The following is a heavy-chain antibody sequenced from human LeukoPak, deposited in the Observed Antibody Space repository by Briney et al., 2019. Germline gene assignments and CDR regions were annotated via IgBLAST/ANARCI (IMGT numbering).Heavy chain of an antibody. D-gene: IGHD2-15*01. CDR3: ARLLRVGGTPTTYFYYYYMDV. J-gene: IGHJ6*03. CDR2: IYTSGAA. V-gene: IGHV4-4*08. CDR1: GGSISSYY. Sequence: PSETLSLTCSVSGGSISSYYWSWLRQPPGKGLEWIGYIYTSGAANYNPSLESRVTISVATSKNQFSLNLRSVTAADTAIYYCARLLRVGGTPTTYFYYYYMDVWGKGATVTVSS.